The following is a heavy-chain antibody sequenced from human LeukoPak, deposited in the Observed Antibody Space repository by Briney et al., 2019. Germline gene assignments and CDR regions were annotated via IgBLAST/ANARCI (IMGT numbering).Heavy chain of an antibody. V-gene: IGHV3-7*03. J-gene: IGHJ6*03. CDR1: GFTFSSYW. CDR2: IKQDGSEK. Sequence: GGSLRLSCAASGFTFSSYWMSWVRQAPGKGLEWVANIKQDGSEKYYVDSVKGRFTISRDNSKNTLYLQMNSLRAEDTAVYYCAKVTYYYYMDVWGKGTTVTVSS. CDR3: AKVTYYYYMDV.